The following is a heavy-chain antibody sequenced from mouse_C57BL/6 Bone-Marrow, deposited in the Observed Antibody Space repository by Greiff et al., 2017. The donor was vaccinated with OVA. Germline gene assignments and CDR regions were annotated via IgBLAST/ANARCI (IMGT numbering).Heavy chain of an antibody. CDR2: FHPYNDDT. J-gene: IGHJ3*01. CDR3: ARPGDYDGDWFAY. CDR1: GYTFTTYP. Sequence: VKLVESGAELVKPGASVKMSCKASGYTFTTYPIEWMKQTHGKSLEWIGNFHPYNDDTKYNEKFKGKATLTVDKSSSTVYLELSRLTSHDSTGYYCARPGDYDGDWFAYWCQGTLVTVSA. V-gene: IGHV1-47*01. D-gene: IGHD2-4*01.